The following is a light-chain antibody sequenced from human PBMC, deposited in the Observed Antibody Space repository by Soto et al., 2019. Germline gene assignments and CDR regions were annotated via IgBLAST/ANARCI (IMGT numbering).Light chain of an antibody. CDR1: QSVSSY. J-gene: IGKJ2*01. Sequence: EIVLTQSPATLSLSPGERATLSCRASQSVSSYLAWYQQKPGQAPRLLIYAASTRATGVPDRFSGSGSATDFTLTISRLEPEDSAVYYCHHYDASPPYTFGQGTKVDIK. CDR3: HHYDASPPYT. V-gene: IGKV3-20*01. CDR2: AAS.